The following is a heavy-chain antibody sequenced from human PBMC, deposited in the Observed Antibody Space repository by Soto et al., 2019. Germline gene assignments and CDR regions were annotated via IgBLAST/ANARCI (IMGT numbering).Heavy chain of an antibody. CDR1: GFTFSNYW. J-gene: IGHJ4*02. Sequence: EVQLVESGGGLVQPGGSLRLSCAASGFTFSNYWMTWVRQAPGKGLEWVASIKSDGSEKQYVDSVKGRFTISRHNAKKSLYLQMNTLRAEDTAVYYCARYEWGQGTLVIVSS. V-gene: IGHV3-7*01. D-gene: IGHD3-3*01. CDR3: ARYE. CDR2: IKSDGSEK.